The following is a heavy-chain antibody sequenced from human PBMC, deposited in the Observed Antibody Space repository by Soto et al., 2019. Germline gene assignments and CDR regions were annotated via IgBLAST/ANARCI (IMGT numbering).Heavy chain of an antibody. J-gene: IGHJ4*02. D-gene: IGHD2-2*03. CDR2: LLNDGSNE. CDR1: GFTFSYYV. CDR3: AKIFWGGYCTSASCYVLDY. Sequence: PGGSLRLSCAAPGFTFSYYVMHWVRQAPGKGLEWVAVLLNDGSNEYYADSVEGRFTVSRDNAKNTLYLQMNNLRVEDTAVYYCAKIFWGGYCTSASCYVLDYWGLGTMVTVSS. V-gene: IGHV3-30*18.